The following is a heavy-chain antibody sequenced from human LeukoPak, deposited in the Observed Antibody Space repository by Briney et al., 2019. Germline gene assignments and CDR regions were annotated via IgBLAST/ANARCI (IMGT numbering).Heavy chain of an antibody. Sequence: SETLSLTCTVSGSSISNSYYYWGWIRQPPGKGREWIGSIYYSGNTYYSPSLKSRVTISVDTSKNQFSLKLSSVTAADTAAYYCTRLRAGYNDYWGQGTLVTVSS. D-gene: IGHD5-24*01. CDR3: TRLRAGYNDY. J-gene: IGHJ4*02. CDR1: GSSISNSYYY. CDR2: IYYSGNT. V-gene: IGHV4-39*01.